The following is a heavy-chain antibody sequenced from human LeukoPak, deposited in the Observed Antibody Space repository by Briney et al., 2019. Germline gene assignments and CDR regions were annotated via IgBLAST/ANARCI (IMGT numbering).Heavy chain of an antibody. D-gene: IGHD2-15*01. CDR3: ASAPRGCSGGSCYSYYYYMDV. J-gene: IGHJ6*03. V-gene: IGHV3-33*01. CDR2: IWYDGSSK. CDR1: GFTFSSYG. Sequence: GGSLRLSCAASGFTFSSYGMHWVRQAPGKGLEWVAVIWYDGSSKYYADSVKGRFTISRDNSKNTLYLQMNSLRAEDTAVYYCASAPRGCSGGSCYSYYYYMDVRGKGTTVTVSS.